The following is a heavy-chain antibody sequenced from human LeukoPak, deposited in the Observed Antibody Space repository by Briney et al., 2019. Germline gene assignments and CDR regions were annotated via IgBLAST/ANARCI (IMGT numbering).Heavy chain of an antibody. Sequence: GGSLRPSCAASGFTFSSYAMSWVRQAPGKGLEWVSAISGSGGSTYYADSVKGRFTISRDNSKNTLYLQMNSLTAEDTAVYYCAKHLRRNANFDYWGQGTLVTVSS. V-gene: IGHV3-23*01. CDR1: GFTFSSYA. J-gene: IGHJ4*02. CDR3: AKHLRRNANFDY. CDR2: ISGSGGST.